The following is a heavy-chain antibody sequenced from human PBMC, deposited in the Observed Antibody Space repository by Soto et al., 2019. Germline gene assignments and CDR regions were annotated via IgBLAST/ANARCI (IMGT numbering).Heavy chain of an antibody. CDR2: IYYSGST. CDR1: GGSISSSSYY. CDR3: ARHLDFDWLTGLGAFDI. V-gene: IGHV4-39*01. D-gene: IGHD3-9*01. J-gene: IGHJ3*02. Sequence: SETLSLTCTVSGGSISSSSYYWGWIRQPPGKGLEWIGSIYYSGSTYYNPSLKSRVTISVDTSKNQFSLKLSSVTAADTAVYYCARHLDFDWLTGLGAFDIWGQGTMVTVSS.